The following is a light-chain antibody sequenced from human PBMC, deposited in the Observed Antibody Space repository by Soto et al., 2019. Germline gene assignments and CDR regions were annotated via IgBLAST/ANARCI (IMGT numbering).Light chain of an antibody. V-gene: IGKV4-1*01. Sequence: DIVMTQSPGSLAVSLGERATINCKSSQSVLYSSNNKNYLAWFQQKPGQPPKMLIYWASTRASGVPDRFSGSGSETDFTLTISSLQAEDVAVYYCHQYHTSPDTFGQGTKLEIK. J-gene: IGKJ2*01. CDR1: QSVLYSSNNKNY. CDR2: WAS. CDR3: HQYHTSPDT.